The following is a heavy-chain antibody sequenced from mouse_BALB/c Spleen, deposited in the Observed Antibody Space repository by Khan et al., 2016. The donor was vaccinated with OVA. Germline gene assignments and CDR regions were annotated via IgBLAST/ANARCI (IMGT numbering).Heavy chain of an antibody. CDR1: GFTFSSYV. V-gene: IGHV5-6-5*01. J-gene: IGHJ2*01. Sequence: EVELVESGGGLVKPGGSLKLSCAASGFTFSSYVMSWVRQTPEKRLAWVASISSGGTPYYPDSVKGRFTISRDNAMNILFLQMSSLRSEDTAIYCCAREAYRYDEYYFDYWGQGTTLTVSS. CDR2: ISSGGTP. D-gene: IGHD2-14*01. CDR3: AREAYRYDEYYFDY.